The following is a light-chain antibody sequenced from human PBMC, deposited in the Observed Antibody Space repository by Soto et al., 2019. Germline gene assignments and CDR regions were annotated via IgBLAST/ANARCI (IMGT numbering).Light chain of an antibody. Sequence: EIVMTQSPATLSVSPGERATLSCRASQSVSSNLAWYQQKPGQAPRLLIYGASHRATGIPARFSGSGSGTEFTLTISSLQSEDFAVYYCQQYNNWPPKTFGQGTKVEIE. CDR3: QQYNNWPPKT. CDR1: QSVSSN. CDR2: GAS. V-gene: IGKV3-15*01. J-gene: IGKJ1*01.